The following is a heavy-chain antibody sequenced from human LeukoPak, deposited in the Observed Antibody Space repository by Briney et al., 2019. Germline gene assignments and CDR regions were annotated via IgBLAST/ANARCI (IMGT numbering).Heavy chain of an antibody. CDR3: AKGYGSGSYVSTA. CDR1: GFTFSSYA. Sequence: GGSLRLSCAASGFTFSSYAVSWVRQAPGKGLEWVSAISGSGGSTYYADSVKGRFTISRGNSKNTLYLQMNSLRAEDTAVYYCAKGYGSGSYVSTAWGQGTLVTVSS. D-gene: IGHD3-10*01. CDR2: ISGSGGST. J-gene: IGHJ4*02. V-gene: IGHV3-23*01.